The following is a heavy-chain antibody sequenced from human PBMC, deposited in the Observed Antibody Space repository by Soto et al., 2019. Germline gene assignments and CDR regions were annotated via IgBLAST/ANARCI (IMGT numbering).Heavy chain of an antibody. V-gene: IGHV3-66*01. CDR1: GFTVNNNY. Sequence: EVQLVESGGGLVQPGGSLRLSCAASGFTVNNNYMSWVRQDPGKGLEWVSVIYSGGSTYYADSVKGRFTTSRDISKNMLFLQMNMLRAEDTAVYYCARGLGTTGYYYGLDFWGQGALVTVSS. CDR3: ARGLGTTGYYYGLDF. CDR2: IYSGGST. J-gene: IGHJ4*02. D-gene: IGHD3-22*01.